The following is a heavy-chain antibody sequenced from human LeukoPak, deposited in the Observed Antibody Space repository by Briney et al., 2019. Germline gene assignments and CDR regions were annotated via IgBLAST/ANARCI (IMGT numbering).Heavy chain of an antibody. D-gene: IGHD3-22*01. CDR3: AREAVSSGYRTYYFDY. J-gene: IGHJ4*02. V-gene: IGHV3-33*01. CDR1: GFTFSSYG. CDR2: IWYDGSNK. Sequence: GRSLRLSCAASGFTFSSYGMHWVRQVPGKGLEWVAVIWYDGSNKYYADSVKGRFTISRDNSKSTLYLQMNSLRAEDTAVYYCAREAVSSGYRTYYFDYWGQGTLVTVSS.